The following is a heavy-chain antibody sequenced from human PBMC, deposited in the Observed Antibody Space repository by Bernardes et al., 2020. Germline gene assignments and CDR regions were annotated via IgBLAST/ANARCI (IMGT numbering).Heavy chain of an antibody. CDR2: INHSGST. CDR1: GGCFSGYY. Sequence: SETLPVRCAVCGGCFSGYYWSWIQKPPGKGLEWIGEINHSGSTNYNPSLKSRVTISVDTSKNQFSLKLSSVTAADTAVYYCARRGGGGRRVPAALYYYYGMDVWGQGTTVTVSS. CDR3: ARRGGGGRRVPAALYYYYGMDV. J-gene: IGHJ6*02. D-gene: IGHD2-2*01. V-gene: IGHV4-34*01.